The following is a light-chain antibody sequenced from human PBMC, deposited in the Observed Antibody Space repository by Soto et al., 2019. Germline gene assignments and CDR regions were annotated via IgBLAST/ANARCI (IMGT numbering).Light chain of an antibody. CDR2: RVS. J-gene: IGKJ4*01. CDR3: QQYGNVPLT. CDR1: QSGSNTY. Sequence: VWPPSPGTLSFSMRSCSTLSLSSSQSGSNTYFAWYQQKPGQAPRLLIYRVSSRATGIPARFSGSGSGTDFTLTISRLEPEDFAVYYCQQYGNVPLTFGGGTKVDIK. V-gene: IGKV3-20*01.